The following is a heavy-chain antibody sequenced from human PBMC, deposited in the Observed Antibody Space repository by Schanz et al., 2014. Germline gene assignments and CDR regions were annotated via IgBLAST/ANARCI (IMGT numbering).Heavy chain of an antibody. D-gene: IGHD3-9*01. CDR3: ARTTNPFNFDSWPYLDS. Sequence: EVQLVESGGGLVQPGGSLRLSCAASGFTVSSNYMSWVRQAPGKGLEWVSFIYGGSTYYTDSVKGRFTISRDNSKNTLYLQMNSLSAEDTAVYSCARTTNPFNFDSWPYLDSWGQGTLVTVSS. CDR1: GFTVSSNY. J-gene: IGHJ4*02. V-gene: IGHV3-66*01. CDR2: IYGGST.